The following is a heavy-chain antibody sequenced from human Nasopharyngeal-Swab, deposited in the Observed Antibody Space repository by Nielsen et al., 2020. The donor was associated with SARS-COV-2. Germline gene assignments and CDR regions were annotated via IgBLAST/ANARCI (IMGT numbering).Heavy chain of an antibody. Sequence: VRQPPGKGLEWVSSITADGSATYYADSVKGRFTISRDNSKSTLNLQMSRLRAEDTALYYCTKDWEGANYYYYGMDVWGQGTTVTVSS. D-gene: IGHD1-26*01. V-gene: IGHV3-23*01. CDR2: ITADGSAT. J-gene: IGHJ6*02. CDR3: TKDWEGANYYYYGMDV.